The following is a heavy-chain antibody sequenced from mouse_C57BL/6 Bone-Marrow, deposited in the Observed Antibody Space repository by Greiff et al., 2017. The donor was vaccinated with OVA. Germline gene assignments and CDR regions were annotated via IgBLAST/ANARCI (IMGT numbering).Heavy chain of an antibody. Sequence: EVQGVESGGDLVKPGGSLKLSCAASGFTFSSYGMSWVRQTPDKRLEWVATISSGGSYTYYPDSVKGRFTISRDNAKNTLYLQMSSLKSEDTAMYYCARHYYGSSLGCAYWGQGTLVTVSA. D-gene: IGHD1-1*01. CDR3: ARHYYGSSLGCAY. CDR2: ISSGGSYT. J-gene: IGHJ3*01. CDR1: GFTFSSYG. V-gene: IGHV5-6*01.